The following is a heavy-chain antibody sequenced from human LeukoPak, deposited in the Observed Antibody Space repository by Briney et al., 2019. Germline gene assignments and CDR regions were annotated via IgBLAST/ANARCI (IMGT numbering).Heavy chain of an antibody. CDR3: ARAVGPFDF. Sequence: PGGSLRLSCAASGFTFSTYGMHWVRQAPGKGLEWVAVIWYDGSIKYYGDSVKGRFTISRDNSKNTLYLQMNGLRAEDTAMYYCARAVGPFDFWGPGTLVIVSS. CDR2: IWYDGSIK. J-gene: IGHJ3*01. CDR1: GFTFSTYG. V-gene: IGHV3-33*01.